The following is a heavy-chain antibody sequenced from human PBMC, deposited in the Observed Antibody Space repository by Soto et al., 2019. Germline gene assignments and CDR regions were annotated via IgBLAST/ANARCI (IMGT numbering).Heavy chain of an antibody. D-gene: IGHD2-21*02. Sequence: QVQLQESGPGLVRPSETLSLTCTVSGGSVNSYYWSWIRQTPGKGPEWIGYIFYSGSTNSNPSLNSRARMSVDMTKNQFSLRLSSLTAADTAVYYCARVFPSYCGGDCAYFDSWGQGILVTVSS. CDR3: ARVFPSYCGGDCAYFDS. V-gene: IGHV4-59*02. CDR1: GGSVNSYY. CDR2: IFYSGST. J-gene: IGHJ4*02.